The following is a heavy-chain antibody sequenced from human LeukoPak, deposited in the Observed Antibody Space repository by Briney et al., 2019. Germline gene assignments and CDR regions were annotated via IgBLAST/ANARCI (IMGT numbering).Heavy chain of an antibody. CDR1: GFTFSNYW. J-gene: IGHJ3*02. D-gene: IGHD2-15*01. Sequence: PGGSLRPSCAASGFTFSNYWMHWVRQAPCKGLVWVSRTNSDGLITNYADSVKGRFAVSRDNPKNTLYLQMNSLRVEDTAVYYCVREGGGSFLDSFDIWGQGKLVTVSS. V-gene: IGHV3-74*01. CDR3: VREGGGSFLDSFDI. CDR2: TNSDGLIT.